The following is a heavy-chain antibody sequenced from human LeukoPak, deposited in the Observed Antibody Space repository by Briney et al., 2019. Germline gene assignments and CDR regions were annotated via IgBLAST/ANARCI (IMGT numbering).Heavy chain of an antibody. CDR3: ARSVPGNAFDI. D-gene: IGHD2-2*01. CDR2: MNDDGTIT. J-gene: IGHJ3*02. CDR1: GFTFSSYW. Sequence: GGSLRLSCAASGFTFSSYWMHWFRQAPRKGLVWVSRMNDDGTITTYADSVKGRFTISRDNAKNRLYLQMNSLRVEDTAVYYCARSVPGNAFDIWGQGTMVTVSS. V-gene: IGHV3-74*01.